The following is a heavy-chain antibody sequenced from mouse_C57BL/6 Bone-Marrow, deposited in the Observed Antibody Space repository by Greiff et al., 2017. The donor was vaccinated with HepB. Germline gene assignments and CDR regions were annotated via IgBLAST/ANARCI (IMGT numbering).Heavy chain of an antibody. V-gene: IGHV14-1*01. CDR2: IEPEDGDT. J-gene: IGHJ2*01. CDR1: GFNFNGYY. D-gene: IGHD1-1*01. Sequence: VQLQQSGAELVRPGASVKLSCTASGFNFNGYYMHWVKQRPEQGLEWIGRIEPEDGDTEYAPKFQGKATMTVDTSSNTAYLQLSSLTSEDPAVYYCATWDFLRFLFDYWGRGTTLTVSS. CDR3: ATWDFLRFLFDY.